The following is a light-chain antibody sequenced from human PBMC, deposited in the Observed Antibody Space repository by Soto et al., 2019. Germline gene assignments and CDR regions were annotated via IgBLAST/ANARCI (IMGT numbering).Light chain of an antibody. V-gene: IGLV2-14*01. CDR2: DVS. CDR3: SSYTTSTTLV. CDR1: SNDVGSYNY. J-gene: IGLJ1*01. Sequence: QSVLTQPSSGSGSPGQSITISFTGTSNDVGSYNYVSWYQQHPGKAPKLMIYDVSNRPSGVSNRFSGSKSGNTASLTISGLQAEDEADYYCSSYTTSTTLVFGTGTKVTVL.